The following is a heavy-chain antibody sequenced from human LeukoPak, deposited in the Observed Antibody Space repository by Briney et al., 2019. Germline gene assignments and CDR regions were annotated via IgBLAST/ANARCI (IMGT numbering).Heavy chain of an antibody. D-gene: IGHD4-11*01. Sequence: SETLSLTCTVSGGSISSSSKFWGWLRQPPGKGLEWIGSLRPSTTTYYNPSLRSRVAISEHNSKSQFSLTLSSVPAAGSAVYFCARHNNYHSISQPGGFDVWGQETMDRVSS. CDR3: ARHNNYHSISQPGGFDV. CDR1: GGSISSSSKF. V-gene: IGHV4-39*01. J-gene: IGHJ3*01. CDR2: LRPSTTT.